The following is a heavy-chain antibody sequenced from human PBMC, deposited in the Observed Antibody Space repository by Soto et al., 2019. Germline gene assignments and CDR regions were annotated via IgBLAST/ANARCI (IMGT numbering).Heavy chain of an antibody. Sequence: QVQLQESGPGLVKPSQTPSLTCASSGDSVSSNSAAWNWIRLSPSRGLEWLARTYYRSRWYNDYAVSVRSRITVNPDTSKNQFSLQLTSVTPEDTAVYYCAGTTSHQWYYMDVWGKGTTVTVSS. J-gene: IGHJ6*03. CDR1: GDSVSSNSAA. D-gene: IGHD1-7*01. V-gene: IGHV6-1*01. CDR2: TYYRSRWYN. CDR3: AGTTSHQWYYMDV.